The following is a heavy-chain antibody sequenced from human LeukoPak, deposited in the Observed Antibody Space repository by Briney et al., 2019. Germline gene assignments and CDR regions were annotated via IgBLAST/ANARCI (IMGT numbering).Heavy chain of an antibody. CDR2: INPNSGGT. CDR1: GYTVTGYY. CDR3: ARRYCSGGSCYAIVEHY. V-gene: IGHV1-2*02. Sequence: GASVKVSCKASGYTVTGYYMHWVRQAPGQGLEWMGWINPNSGGTNYAQKFQGRVTMTRDTSISTAYMGLSRLRPDDTAVYYCARRYCSGGSCYAIVEHYWGQGSLVTVSS. J-gene: IGHJ4*02. D-gene: IGHD2-15*01.